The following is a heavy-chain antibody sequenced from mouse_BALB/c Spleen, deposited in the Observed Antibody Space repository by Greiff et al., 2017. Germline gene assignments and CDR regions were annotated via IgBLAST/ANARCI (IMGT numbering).Heavy chain of an antibody. CDR1: GFTFSSFG. J-gene: IGHJ2*01. D-gene: IGHD3-3*01. CDR3: ARLGWDY. Sequence: EVKVVESGGGLVQPGGSRKLSCAASGFTFSSFGMHWVRQAPEKGLEWVAYISSGSSTIYYADTVKGRFTISRDNPKNTLFLQMTSLRSEDTAMYYCARLGWDYWGQGTTLTVSS. V-gene: IGHV5-17*02. CDR2: ISSGSSTI.